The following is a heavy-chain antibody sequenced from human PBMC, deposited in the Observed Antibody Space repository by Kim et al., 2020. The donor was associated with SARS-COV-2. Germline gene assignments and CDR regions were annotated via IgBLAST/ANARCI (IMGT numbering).Heavy chain of an antibody. CDR3: ARVGLDSSSWYGLNWFDP. D-gene: IGHD6-13*01. Sequence: ASVKVSCKASGYTFTSYGISWVRQAPGQGLEWMGWISAYNGNTNYAQKLQGRVTMTTDTSTSTAYMELRSLRSDDTAVYYCARVGLDSSSWYGLNWFDPWGQGTLVTVSS. J-gene: IGHJ5*02. CDR1: GYTFTSYG. CDR2: ISAYNGNT. V-gene: IGHV1-18*04.